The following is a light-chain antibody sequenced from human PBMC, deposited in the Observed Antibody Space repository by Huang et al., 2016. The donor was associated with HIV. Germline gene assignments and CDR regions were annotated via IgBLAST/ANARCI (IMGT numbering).Light chain of an antibody. V-gene: IGKV1-33*01. CDR2: DAL. J-gene: IGKJ3*01. Sequence: DIQVTHSPTSLSASVGDTVTITCQASRYIRNYLNWYQQKPGKAPKLLIYDALNLETGVPSRFSGSGSCTHFSFTITSLQPEDFATYYCQHYGGLPFTVGRGTKVDI. CDR3: QHYGGLPFT. CDR1: RYIRNY.